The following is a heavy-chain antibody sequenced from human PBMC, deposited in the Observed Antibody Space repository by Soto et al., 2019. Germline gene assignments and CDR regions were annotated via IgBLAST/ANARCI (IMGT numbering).Heavy chain of an antibody. V-gene: IGHV4-4*02. Sequence: SETLSLTCAVSSGSISSSNWWSWVRQPPGKGLEWIGEIYHSGSTNYNPSLKSRVTISVDKSKNQFSLKLSSVTAADTAVYYCARVFVVVVVRTEYYFDYWGQGTLVTVSS. CDR3: ARVFVVVVVRTEYYFDY. D-gene: IGHD2-15*01. CDR2: IYHSGST. CDR1: SGSISSSNW. J-gene: IGHJ4*02.